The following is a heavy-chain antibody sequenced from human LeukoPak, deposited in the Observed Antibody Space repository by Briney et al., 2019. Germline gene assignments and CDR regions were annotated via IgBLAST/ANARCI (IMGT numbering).Heavy chain of an antibody. CDR1: GFTFSSYA. V-gene: IGHV3-30*04. Sequence: GGSLRLSCAASGFTFSSYAMHWVRQAPGKGLEWVAVISYDGSNKYYADSVKGRFTISRDNSKNTLYLQMNSLRAEDTAVYYCARPDGVPHYYDSSGYSLDYWGQGTLVTVSS. J-gene: IGHJ4*02. CDR3: ARPDGVPHYYDSSGYSLDY. CDR2: ISYDGSNK. D-gene: IGHD3-22*01.